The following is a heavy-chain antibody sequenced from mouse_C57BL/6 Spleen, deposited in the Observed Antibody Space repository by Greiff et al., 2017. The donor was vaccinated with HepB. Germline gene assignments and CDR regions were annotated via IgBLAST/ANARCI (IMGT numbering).Heavy chain of an antibody. Sequence: EVQLQQSGPELVKPGASVKISCKASGYSFTDYNMNWVKQSNGKSLEWIGVINPNYGTTSYNQKFKGKATLTVDQSSSTAYMQLNSLTSEDSAVDYCARGGYGNYLAWFAYWGQGTLVTVSA. CDR3: ARGGYGNYLAWFAY. V-gene: IGHV1-39*01. D-gene: IGHD2-1*01. CDR1: GYSFTDYN. CDR2: INPNYGTT. J-gene: IGHJ3*01.